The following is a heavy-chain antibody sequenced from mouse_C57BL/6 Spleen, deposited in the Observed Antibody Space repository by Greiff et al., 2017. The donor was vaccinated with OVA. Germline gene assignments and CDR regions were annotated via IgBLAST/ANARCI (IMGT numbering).Heavy chain of an antibody. CDR1: GYTFTSYW. J-gene: IGHJ4*01. Sequence: VQLQQPGAELVKPGASVKLSCKASGYTFTSYWMHWVKQRPGRGLEWIGRIDPNSGGTKYNEKFKSKATLTVDKPSSTAYMQLSSLTSEDSAVYDCARSPITTVVATGVDYWGQGTSVTVSS. CDR2: IDPNSGGT. V-gene: IGHV1-72*01. D-gene: IGHD1-1*01. CDR3: ARSPITTVVATGVDY.